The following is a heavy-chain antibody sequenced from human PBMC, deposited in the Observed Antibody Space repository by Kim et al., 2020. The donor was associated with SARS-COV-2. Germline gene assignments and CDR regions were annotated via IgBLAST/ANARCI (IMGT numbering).Heavy chain of an antibody. D-gene: IGHD3-22*01. J-gene: IGHJ4*02. CDR3: AKANYYDSSGYYPHTYYFDY. V-gene: IGHV3-23*01. Sequence: RFTISRDNSKNPLYLQMNSLRAEDTAVYYCAKANYYDSSGYYPHTYYFDYWGQGTLVTVSS.